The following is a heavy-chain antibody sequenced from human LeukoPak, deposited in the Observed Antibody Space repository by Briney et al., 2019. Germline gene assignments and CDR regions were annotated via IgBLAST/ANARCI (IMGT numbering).Heavy chain of an antibody. CDR2: INPNNGGT. Sequence: ASVTVSCKASGYTFSGYYIHWVRQAPGQGLEWMGWINPNNGGTNYAQKFQGRVSMTRDTSISTAYMELSSLKSDDTAKYYCARDVSVYGGNSPLYWGQGTLVTVSS. V-gene: IGHV1-2*02. CDR3: ARDVSVYGGNSPLY. D-gene: IGHD4-17*01. J-gene: IGHJ4*02. CDR1: GYTFSGYY.